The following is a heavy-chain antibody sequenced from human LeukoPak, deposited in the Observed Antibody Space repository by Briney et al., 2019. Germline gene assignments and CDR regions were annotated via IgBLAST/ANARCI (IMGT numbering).Heavy chain of an antibody. CDR3: ARDEVLCTSISCYVPYGMGA. CDR1: GFTFSSFA. J-gene: IGHJ6*02. V-gene: IGHV3-30*04. D-gene: IGHD2-2*01. Sequence: GGSLRLSCAASGFTFSSFAMHWVRQAPGKGLQWVAVVSYDGSNKYYTDSVKGRFTISRDNSRNTLYLQMNSLRAEDTAVYYCARDEVLCTSISCYVPYGMGAWGQGTTVTVSS. CDR2: VSYDGSNK.